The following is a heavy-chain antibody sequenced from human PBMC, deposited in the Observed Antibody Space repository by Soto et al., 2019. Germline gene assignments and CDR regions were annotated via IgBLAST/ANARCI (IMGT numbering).Heavy chain of an antibody. J-gene: IGHJ4*02. CDR2: ISYDGSAK. CDR1: GFNFRSYG. D-gene: IGHD3-9*01. V-gene: IGHV3-30*18. CDR3: AKDEGAEDDILTGYPLFDY. Sequence: QVQLVESGGGVVQPGRSLRLSCAASGFNFRSYGMHWVRQAPGKGLEWVAVISYDGSAKWYVDSVKGRFTISRDTSKNILYLQMNRLRAEDTAVYYCAKDEGAEDDILTGYPLFDYRGQGILVTVSS.